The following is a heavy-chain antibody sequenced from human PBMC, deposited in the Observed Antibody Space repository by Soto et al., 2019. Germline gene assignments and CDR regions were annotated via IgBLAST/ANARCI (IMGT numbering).Heavy chain of an antibody. CDR3: ARVRSVVTAMDGVLSYYYYMDV. CDR1: GGTFSSYT. J-gene: IGHJ6*03. D-gene: IGHD5-18*01. CDR2: IIPILGIA. Sequence: QVQLVQSGAEVKKPGSSVKVSCKASGGTFSSYTISWVRQAPGQGLEWMGRIIPILGIANYAQKFQGRVTITADKSTSTAYMELSSLRSEDTAVYYCARVRSVVTAMDGVLSYYYYMDVWGKGTTVTVSS. V-gene: IGHV1-69*02.